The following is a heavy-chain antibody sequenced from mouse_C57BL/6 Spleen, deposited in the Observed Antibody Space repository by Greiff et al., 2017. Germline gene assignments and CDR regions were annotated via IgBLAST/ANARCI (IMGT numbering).Heavy chain of an antibody. V-gene: IGHV1-81*01. CDR1: GYTFTSYG. CDR2: IYPRSGNT. Sequence: QVQLQQSGAELARPGASVKLSCKASGYTFTSYGISWVKQRTGQGLEWIGEIYPRSGNTYYNEKFKGKATLTADKSSSTAYMEIRSLTSEDSAVYFCARFTKRDAMDYWGQGTSVTVSS. J-gene: IGHJ4*01. CDR3: ARFTKRDAMDY. D-gene: IGHD1-1*01.